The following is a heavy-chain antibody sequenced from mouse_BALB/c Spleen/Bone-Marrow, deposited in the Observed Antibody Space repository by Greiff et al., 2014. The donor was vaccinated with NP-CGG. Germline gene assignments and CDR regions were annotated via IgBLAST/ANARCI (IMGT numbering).Heavy chain of an antibody. J-gene: IGHJ4*01. CDR2: IDPGRGSS. CDR3: ARDGSFAAMDY. D-gene: IGHD1-1*02. V-gene: IGHV1-77*01. CDR1: GYTFTDYV. Sequence: VQLQESGPELVKPGASVKMSCKASGYTFTDYVISWVKQRTGQGLEWIGEIDPGRGSSFYNEKFKAKATLTADKSANTAYMQRSSLTSEDSAVYFCARDGSFAAMDYWGQGTSLTVSS.